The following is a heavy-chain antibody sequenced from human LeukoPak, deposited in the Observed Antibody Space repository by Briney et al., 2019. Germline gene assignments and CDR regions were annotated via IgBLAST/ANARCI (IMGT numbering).Heavy chain of an antibody. CDR3: ARVRGSSSSPPDV. Sequence: GGSLRLSCATSGFTFNSYNMNWVRQAPGRGLEWVSYISSGGITIYYEDSVKGRFTISRDNAKNSLYLHMNSLRVEDTAVYYCARVRGSSSSPPDVWGKGTTVTVSS. V-gene: IGHV3-48*01. CDR2: ISSGGITI. D-gene: IGHD3-10*01. J-gene: IGHJ6*04. CDR1: GFTFNSYN.